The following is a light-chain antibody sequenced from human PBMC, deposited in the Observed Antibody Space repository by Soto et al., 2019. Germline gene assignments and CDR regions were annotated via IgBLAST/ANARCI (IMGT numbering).Light chain of an antibody. J-gene: IGLJ3*02. Sequence: QSALTQPPSVSGSPGQSVTISCTGTSSDVGSYNRVSWYQQPPGTAPKLMIYEVSNRPSGVPDRFSGSKSGNTAALTISGLPCEDEAAYYCSLYTSSSTWVFGGGSKVTVL. V-gene: IGLV2-18*01. CDR3: SLYTSSSTWV. CDR1: SSDVGSYNR. CDR2: EVS.